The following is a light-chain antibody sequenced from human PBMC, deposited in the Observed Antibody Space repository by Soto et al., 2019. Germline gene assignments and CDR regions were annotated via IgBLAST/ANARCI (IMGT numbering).Light chain of an antibody. Sequence: QSALTQPRSVSGSPGQSVTISCTGTSSDVGVYKYVSWYEHHPGKAPKLIIYDDTKRPSGVPDRFSASKSGNTASLTISGLQAEDEADYYCCSHAGSYTWVFGRGTKLTVL. CDR1: SSDVGVYKY. CDR2: DDT. V-gene: IGLV2-11*01. CDR3: CSHAGSYTWV. J-gene: IGLJ3*02.